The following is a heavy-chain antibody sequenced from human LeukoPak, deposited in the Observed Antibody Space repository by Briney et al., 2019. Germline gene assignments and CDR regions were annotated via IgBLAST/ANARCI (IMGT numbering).Heavy chain of an antibody. CDR3: AKALGRATGASGHYYYYYMDV. D-gene: IGHD1-26*01. Sequence: PGGSLRLSCAASGFTVSSNYMSWVRQAPGKGLEWVSVIYSGGSTYYADSVKGRFTISRDNSKNTLYLQMNSLRAEDTAVYYCAKALGRATGASGHYYYYYMDVWGKGTTVTVSS. CDR1: GFTVSSNY. CDR2: IYSGGST. J-gene: IGHJ6*03. V-gene: IGHV3-53*01.